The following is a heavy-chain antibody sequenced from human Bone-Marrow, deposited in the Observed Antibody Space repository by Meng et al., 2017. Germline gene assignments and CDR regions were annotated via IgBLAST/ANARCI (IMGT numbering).Heavy chain of an antibody. CDR3: ARDKALWFGELSRFYYYDGMDV. Sequence: GESLKISCVGSGFILSSYSLHWVRQAPGKGLEWVAVTSYDGSDKYNAESVKGRFTISRDNSKNTLYLQMNSLRPEDTAVYYCARDKALWFGELSRFYYYDGMDVWGQGTTVTVSS. D-gene: IGHD3-10*01. J-gene: IGHJ6*02. CDR1: GFILSSYS. CDR2: TSYDGSDK. V-gene: IGHV3-30*01.